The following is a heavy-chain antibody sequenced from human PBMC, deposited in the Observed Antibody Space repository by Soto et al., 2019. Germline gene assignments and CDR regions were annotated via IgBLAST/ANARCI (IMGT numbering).Heavy chain of an antibody. J-gene: IGHJ2*01. CDR3: ARGVVVVIDYWYFDL. D-gene: IGHD3-22*01. Sequence: QVQLQESGPGLVKPSETLSLTCTVSGGSVSSGSYYWSWIRQPPGKGLEWIGYIYYRGSTNYNPPRRGRVTISVDTSKNQCSLKLSSVTAADTAVYYCARGVVVVIDYWYFDLWGRGPLVTVSS. V-gene: IGHV4-61*01. CDR1: GGSVSSGSYY. CDR2: IYYRGST.